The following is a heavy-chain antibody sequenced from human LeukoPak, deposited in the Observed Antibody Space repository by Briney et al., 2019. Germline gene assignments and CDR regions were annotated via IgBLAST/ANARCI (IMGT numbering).Heavy chain of an antibody. J-gene: IGHJ6*03. V-gene: IGHV1-69*05. CDR3: ASGPMVRGVVRYYYYMDV. CDR1: GGTFSSYA. CDR2: IIPIFGTA. D-gene: IGHD3-10*01. Sequence: GASVKVSCKASGGTFSSYAISWVLQAPGQGLEWMGRIIPIFGTANYAQKFQGRVTITTDESTSTAYMELSSLRSEDTAVYYCASGPMVRGVVRYYYYMDVWGKGTTVTVSS.